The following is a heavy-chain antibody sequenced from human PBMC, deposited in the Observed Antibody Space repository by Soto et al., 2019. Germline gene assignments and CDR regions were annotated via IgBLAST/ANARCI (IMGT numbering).Heavy chain of an antibody. CDR2: INHSGST. Sequence: QVQLQQWGAGLLKPSETLSLTCAVYGGSFSGYYWSWIRQPPGKGLEWIGEINHSGSTNYNPSLKSLVTISVDTSKNQFSLKLSSVTAADTAVYYCARGKSSSRQNWFDPWGQGTLVTVSS. CDR1: GGSFSGYY. V-gene: IGHV4-34*01. D-gene: IGHD6-13*01. J-gene: IGHJ5*02. CDR3: ARGKSSSRQNWFDP.